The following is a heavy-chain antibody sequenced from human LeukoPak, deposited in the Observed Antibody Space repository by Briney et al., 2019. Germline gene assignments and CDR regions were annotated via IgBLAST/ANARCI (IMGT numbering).Heavy chain of an antibody. CDR1: GGSISTSTYS. V-gene: IGHV4-39*01. Sequence: SETLSLNCKVSGGSISTSTYSWGWIRQAPGKGLEWIGSIYKDGRTYYSSSLKSRVSISVDTTKNQFFLTLNFVPTTDTAVYFCARLLSHYYHGSGSDYWGQGTLVTVSS. D-gene: IGHD3-10*01. J-gene: IGHJ4*02. CDR2: IYKDGRT. CDR3: ARLLSHYYHGSGSDY.